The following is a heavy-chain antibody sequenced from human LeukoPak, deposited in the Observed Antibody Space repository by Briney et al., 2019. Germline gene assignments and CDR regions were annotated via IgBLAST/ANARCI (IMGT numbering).Heavy chain of an antibody. V-gene: IGHV3-9*03. CDR3: AKDISSGWYSAQASGFDY. CDR2: ISWNSGSI. CDR1: GFTFDDYA. D-gene: IGHD6-19*01. Sequence: SLRLSCAASGFTFDDYAMHWVRQAPGKGLEWVSGISWNSGSIGYADSVKGRSTISRDNAKNSLYLQMNSLRAEDMALYYCAKDISSGWYSAQASGFDYWGQGTLVTVSS. J-gene: IGHJ4*02.